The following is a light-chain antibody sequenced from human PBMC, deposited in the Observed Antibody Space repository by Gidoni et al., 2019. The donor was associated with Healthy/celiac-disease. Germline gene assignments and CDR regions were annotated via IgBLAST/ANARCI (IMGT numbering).Light chain of an antibody. CDR1: QSISSY. CDR3: QQSYSTPLYT. J-gene: IGKJ2*01. CDR2: AAS. Sequence: DIQMTQTPSSLSGSVGDRVTITCRASQSISSYLNWYQQKQGKAPKLLIYAASSLQSGVPSRFSGSGSGTDFTLTISSLQPEDFATYYCQQSYSTPLYTFGQGTKLEIK. V-gene: IGKV1-39*01.